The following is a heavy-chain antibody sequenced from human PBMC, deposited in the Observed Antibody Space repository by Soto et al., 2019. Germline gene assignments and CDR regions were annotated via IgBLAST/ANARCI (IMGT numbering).Heavy chain of an antibody. Sequence: GGSLRLSCAASGFTFSSYWMHWVRQAPGKGLVWVSRINSDGSTTTYADSVKGRFTISRDNAKNTLYLQMNSLRAEDTALYHCARVDSVGKVYWGQGTLVTVSS. CDR1: GFTFSSYW. CDR2: INSDGSTT. J-gene: IGHJ4*02. D-gene: IGHD1-26*01. CDR3: ARVDSVGKVY. V-gene: IGHV3-74*01.